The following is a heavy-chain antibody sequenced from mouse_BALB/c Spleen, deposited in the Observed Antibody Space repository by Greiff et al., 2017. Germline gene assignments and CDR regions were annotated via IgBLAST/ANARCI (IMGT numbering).Heavy chain of an antibody. V-gene: IGHV5-6-3*01. CDR2: INRYGGST. CDR3: VRDDYDGRFAY. J-gene: IGHJ3*01. Sequence: EVQRVQSGAGLVQPGGSLNLSCAASGFTFSSYGMSWVRQTPDKGLELVATINRYGGSTYYPASVKGRFTLSRDNATNTLYLQLSSLKAEDTAMYYGVRDDYDGRFAYWGQGTLVTVSA. D-gene: IGHD2-3*01. CDR1: GFTFSSYG.